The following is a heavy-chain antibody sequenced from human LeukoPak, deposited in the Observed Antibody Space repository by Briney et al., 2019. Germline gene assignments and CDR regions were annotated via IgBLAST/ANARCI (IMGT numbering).Heavy chain of an antibody. Sequence: SETLSLTCTVSGGSISSYYWSWIRQPPGKGLEWIGYIYYSGSTNYNPSLKSRVTISVDTSKNQFSLKLSSVTAADTAVYYCARRGSSWKNWFDPWGQGTLVTVSS. J-gene: IGHJ5*02. V-gene: IGHV4-59*12. CDR2: IYYSGST. D-gene: IGHD6-13*01. CDR1: GGSISSYY. CDR3: ARRGSSWKNWFDP.